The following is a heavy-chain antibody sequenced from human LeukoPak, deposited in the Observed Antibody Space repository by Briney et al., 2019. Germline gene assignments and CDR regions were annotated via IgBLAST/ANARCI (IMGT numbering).Heavy chain of an antibody. Sequence: PSQTLSLTCTVSGISITSSAYYWSWIRQPAGKGLEWIGRVYTIDDANYSPSLKSRVTISVDRSKNQFSLKLSSVTAADTAVYYCAGYSCTSCPGVWGQGTLVTVSS. CDR1: GISITSSAYY. CDR3: AGYSCTSCPGV. CDR2: VYTIDDA. J-gene: IGHJ4*02. D-gene: IGHD2-2*01. V-gene: IGHV4-61*02.